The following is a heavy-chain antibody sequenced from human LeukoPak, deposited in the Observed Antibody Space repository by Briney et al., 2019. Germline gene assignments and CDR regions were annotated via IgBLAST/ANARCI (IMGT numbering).Heavy chain of an antibody. CDR1: AFTFSSYA. Sequence: GGSLRLSCAASAFTFSSYAMSWVRQAPGKGLEWVSGISGSGGSTYYADSEKGRFTISRDNSKNMLNLQMNSLRAEDTAVYYCAKDLLERRPYYFDYWGRGTLVTVSS. CDR2: ISGSGGST. J-gene: IGHJ4*02. D-gene: IGHD1-1*01. V-gene: IGHV3-23*01. CDR3: AKDLLERRPYYFDY.